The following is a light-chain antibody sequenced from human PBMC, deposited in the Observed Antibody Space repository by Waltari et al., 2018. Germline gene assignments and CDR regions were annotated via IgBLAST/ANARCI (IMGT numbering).Light chain of an antibody. Sequence: DVVMTQSPLSLPVTLGQPASISCRSSQGLVHSDGNTYLSWFQQRPGQSPRRLTCKVSIRDARVPERFRGSRAGTDLALKISRPETADVGGYYCMQGTQWPYSFGQGTKLEIK. CDR3: MQGTQWPYS. CDR2: KVS. CDR1: QGLVHSDGNTY. V-gene: IGKV2-30*02. J-gene: IGKJ2*01.